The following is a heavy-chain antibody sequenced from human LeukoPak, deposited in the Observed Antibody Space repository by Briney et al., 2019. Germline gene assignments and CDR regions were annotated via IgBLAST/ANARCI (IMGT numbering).Heavy chain of an antibody. CDR2: IKEDGSVK. CDR1: GFTFSRYW. V-gene: IGHV3-7*02. CDR3: AASITMFDY. D-gene: IGHD3-10*01. Sequence: PGGSLRLSCAASGFTFSRYWMSSVRQAPGKGLEWVANIKEDGSVKYYVESVKGRFTISRDNAKNSLYLQMNSLRAEDTAVYYCAASITMFDYWGQGTLVTVSS. J-gene: IGHJ4*02.